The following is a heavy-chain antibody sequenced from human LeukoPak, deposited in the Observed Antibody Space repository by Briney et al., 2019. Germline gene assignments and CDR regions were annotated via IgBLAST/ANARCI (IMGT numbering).Heavy chain of an antibody. CDR3: AKEGDYDFYYGMDV. Sequence: GGSLRLSCAASGFTFSSYGMHWVRQAPGKGLEWVAVIWYYGSNKYYADSVKGRFTISRDNSKNTLYLQMNSLRAEDTAVYYCAKEGDYDFYYGMDVWGQGTTVTVSS. D-gene: IGHD5-12*01. CDR1: GFTFSSYG. CDR2: IWYYGSNK. V-gene: IGHV3-33*06. J-gene: IGHJ6*02.